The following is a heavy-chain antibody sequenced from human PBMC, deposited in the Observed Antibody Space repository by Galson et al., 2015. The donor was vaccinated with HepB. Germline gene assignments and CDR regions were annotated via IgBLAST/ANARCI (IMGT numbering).Heavy chain of an antibody. CDR1: GFTFSSYG. V-gene: IGHV3-30*02. Sequence: SLRLACAASGFTFSSYGMHWVRQAPGKGLEWVAFIRYDGSNKYYADSVKGRFTISRDNSKNTLYLQMNSLRAEDTAVYYCAKDTGRGAYYSSSWYSNYYGMDVWGQGTTVTVSS. J-gene: IGHJ6*02. CDR2: IRYDGSNK. D-gene: IGHD6-13*01. CDR3: AKDTGRGAYYSSSWYSNYYGMDV.